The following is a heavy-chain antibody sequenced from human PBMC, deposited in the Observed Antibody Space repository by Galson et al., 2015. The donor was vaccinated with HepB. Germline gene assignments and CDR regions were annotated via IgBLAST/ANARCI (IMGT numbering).Heavy chain of an antibody. Sequence: SLRLSCAASGFIFSEYYMNWIRLTPGKGLEWISYISTSSTYTNYADSVKGRFTISRDNARNAEYLQMNRLRVDDTAVYFCARKSFESSNYYYHRGRGNLVT. CDR3: ARKSFESSNYYYH. CDR2: ISTSSTYT. D-gene: IGHD3-16*01. V-gene: IGHV3-11*06. CDR1: GFIFSEYY. J-gene: IGHJ1*01.